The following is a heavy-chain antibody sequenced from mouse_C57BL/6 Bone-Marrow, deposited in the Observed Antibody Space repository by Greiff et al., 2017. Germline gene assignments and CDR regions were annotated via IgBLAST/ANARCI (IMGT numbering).Heavy chain of an antibody. Sequence: QVQLQQPGAELVKPGASVKLSCKASGYTFTSYWMHWVKQRPGRGLEWIGRIDPKSGGTKYNEKFKSKATLTVDKPSSTAYMQLSSLTSEDSAVYYCARTTVVATDYAMDYWGQGTSVTVSS. J-gene: IGHJ4*01. D-gene: IGHD1-1*01. CDR3: ARTTVVATDYAMDY. V-gene: IGHV1-72*01. CDR2: IDPKSGGT. CDR1: GYTFTSYW.